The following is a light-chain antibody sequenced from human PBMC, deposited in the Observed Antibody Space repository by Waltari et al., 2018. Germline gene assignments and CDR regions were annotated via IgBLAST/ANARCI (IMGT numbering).Light chain of an antibody. V-gene: IGKV3-15*01. Sequence: EILMTQSPPTLSVSPGERATLSCRASQSISRNLAWYQQKPGQAPRLLIYGASTRATGIPARFSGSGSGTEFTLTISSLQSEDFAVYYCQQYNNWRTFGQGTKREIK. J-gene: IGKJ2*01. CDR1: QSISRN. CDR3: QQYNNWRT. CDR2: GAS.